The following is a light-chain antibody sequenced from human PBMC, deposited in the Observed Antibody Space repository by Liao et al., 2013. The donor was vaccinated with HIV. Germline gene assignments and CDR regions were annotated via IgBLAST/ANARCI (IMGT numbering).Light chain of an antibody. CDR2: EDR. V-gene: IGLV3-1*01. J-gene: IGLJ1*01. Sequence: SYELTQPPSVSVSPGQTATITCSGNKLGDKYVSWYQRRPGQSPVLVIYEDRERPSGIPGRFSGSSSGNTATLTISGTQAVDEADYYCQTWDTNTGVFGTGTRVTVL. CDR3: QTWDTNTGV. CDR1: KLGDKY.